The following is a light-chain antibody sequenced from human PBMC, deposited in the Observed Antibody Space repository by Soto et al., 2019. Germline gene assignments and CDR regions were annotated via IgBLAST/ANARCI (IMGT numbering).Light chain of an antibody. CDR1: QSVSRY. CDR2: DAC. V-gene: IGKV3-11*01. Sequence: EIVLTQSPGTLSLSPGERATLSCRASQSVSRYLAWYQQKPGQAPRLLIYDACYRATGIPARFSGSGSGTDFILTICSLEPEDFAIYYCQQRSNWITFGQGTRLEIK. CDR3: QQRSNWIT. J-gene: IGKJ5*01.